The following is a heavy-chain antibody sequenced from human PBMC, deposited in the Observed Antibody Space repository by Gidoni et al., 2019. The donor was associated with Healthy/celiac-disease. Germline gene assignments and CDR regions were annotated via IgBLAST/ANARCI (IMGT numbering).Heavy chain of an antibody. D-gene: IGHD2-15*01. V-gene: IGHV4-34*01. CDR3: ARQGVVVVVAATRGNWFDP. CDR2: INHSGST. CDR1: GGSFSGYY. J-gene: IGHJ5*02. Sequence: QVQLQQRGAGLLKPSETLSLTCAVYGGSFSGYYWSWIRQPPGKGLEWIGEINHSGSTNYNPSLKIRVTISVDTSKNQFSLKLSSVTAADTAVYYCARQGVVVVVAATRGNWFDPWGQGTLVTVSS.